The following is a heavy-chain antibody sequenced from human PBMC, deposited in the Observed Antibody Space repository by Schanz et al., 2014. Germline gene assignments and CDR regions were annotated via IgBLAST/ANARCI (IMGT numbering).Heavy chain of an antibody. CDR1: GDTFRSYT. D-gene: IGHD5-12*01. Sequence: QVQLVQSGAEVKKPGSSVKVSCKASGDTFRSYTINWVRHAPGQGLEWMGRIIPITGITNYAQKFQGRVPFTADQSTSTAFLEVNSLRSEDTAVYCARTGYDPSLTHWGQGTLVTVSS. V-gene: IGHV1-69*02. CDR3: ARTGYDPSLTH. CDR2: IIPITGIT. J-gene: IGHJ4*02.